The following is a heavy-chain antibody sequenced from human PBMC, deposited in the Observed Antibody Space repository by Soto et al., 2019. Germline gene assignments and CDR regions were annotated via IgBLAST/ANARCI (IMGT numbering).Heavy chain of an antibody. Sequence: NPSETLSLTCTVSGGSISSSSYYWGWIRQPPGKGLEWIGSIYYSGSTYYNPSLKSRVTISVDTSKNQFSLKLSSVTAADTAVYYCARGHLWFGELPDYWGQGTLVTVSS. J-gene: IGHJ4*02. CDR2: IYYSGST. CDR3: ARGHLWFGELPDY. CDR1: GGSISSSSYY. D-gene: IGHD3-10*01. V-gene: IGHV4-39*07.